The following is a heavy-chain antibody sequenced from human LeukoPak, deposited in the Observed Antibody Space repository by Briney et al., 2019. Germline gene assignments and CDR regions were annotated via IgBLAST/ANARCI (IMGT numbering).Heavy chain of an antibody. V-gene: IGHV3-7*01. Sequence: GGSLRLSCAASGFTFSSYWMSWVRQAPGKGLEWVANIKQDGSEKYYVDSVKGRFTISRDNAKNSLYLQMNSLRAEDTAVYYCARAEYYYGPGDGLFDYWGQGTLVTVSS. CDR3: ARAEYYYGPGDGLFDY. D-gene: IGHD3-10*01. CDR2: IKQDGSEK. CDR1: GFTFSSYW. J-gene: IGHJ4*02.